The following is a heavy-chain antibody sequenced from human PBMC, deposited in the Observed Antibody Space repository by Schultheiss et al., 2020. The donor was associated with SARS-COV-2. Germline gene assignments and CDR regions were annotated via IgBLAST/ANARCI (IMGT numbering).Heavy chain of an antibody. D-gene: IGHD3-3*01. Sequence: SETLSLTCTVSGGSISSYYWSWIRQPPGKGLEWIGYIYYSGSTNYNPSLKSRVTISVDTSKNQFSLKLSSVTAADTAVYYCAQARAWGFLRIWGQGTLVTVSS. J-gene: IGHJ4*02. CDR3: AQARAWGFLRI. CDR2: IYYSGST. CDR1: GGSISSYY. V-gene: IGHV4-59*01.